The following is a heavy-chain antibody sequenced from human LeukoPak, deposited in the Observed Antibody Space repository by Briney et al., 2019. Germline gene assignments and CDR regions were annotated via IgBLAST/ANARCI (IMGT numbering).Heavy chain of an antibody. CDR3: ARDGGGTSRPFDY. CDR2: IYYTGST. D-gene: IGHD2-2*01. V-gene: IGHV4-59*01. J-gene: IGHJ4*02. Sequence: SETLSLTCTVSGGSLSSYYWSWIRQPPGKGLEWIGNIYYTGSTNYNPSLKSRVTISVDTSKNQLSLKVSSVTAADTAVYYCARDGGGTSRPFDYWGQGTPVTVS. CDR1: GGSLSSYY.